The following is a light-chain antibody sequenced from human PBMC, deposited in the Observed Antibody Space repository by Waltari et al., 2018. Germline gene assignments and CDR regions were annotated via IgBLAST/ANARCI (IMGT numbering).Light chain of an antibody. J-gene: IGKJ4*01. CDR2: WAS. Sequence: DIVLTQSPDSLAVSLGESATINRQPSQTVLHSSSNKNYLAWYQQKPGQPPKLLIYWASTRESGVPDRFSGSGSGTDFTLTITSLQTEDAAVYHCQQYLSSPPTFGGGTKVEIK. CDR1: QTVLHSSSNKNY. CDR3: QQYLSSPPT. V-gene: IGKV4-1*01.